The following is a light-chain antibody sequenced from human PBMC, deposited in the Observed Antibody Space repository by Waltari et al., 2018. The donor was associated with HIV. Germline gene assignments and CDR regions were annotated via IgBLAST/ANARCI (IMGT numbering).Light chain of an antibody. J-gene: IGKJ4*01. CDR1: QYINMY. CDR3: QQTFPPPLT. CDR2: AAS. Sequence: DIKIIQSPSSLSASIGDRVTITCQTSQYINMYLNWYLQKPGKAPSLLIFAASTLHTGVPSRFSASASGTTFTLAISRLQPDDIATYYCQQTFPPPLTFGAGTKIEI. V-gene: IGKV1-39*01.